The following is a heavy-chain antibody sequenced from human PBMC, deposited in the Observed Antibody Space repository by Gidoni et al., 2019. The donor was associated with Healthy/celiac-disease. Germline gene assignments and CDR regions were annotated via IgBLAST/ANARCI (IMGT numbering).Heavy chain of an antibody. CDR3: ARRPYGDQPYNWFDP. CDR2: IYYSGST. D-gene: IGHD4-17*01. J-gene: IGHJ5*02. CDR1: GGSISSSSYY. Sequence: QLQLQESGPGLVKPSETLSLTCTVSGGSISSSSYYWGWIRQPPGKGLEWIGSIYYSGSTYYNPSLKSRVTISVDTSKNQFSLKLSSVTAADTAVYYCARRPYGDQPYNWFDPWGQGTLVTVSS. V-gene: IGHV4-39*01.